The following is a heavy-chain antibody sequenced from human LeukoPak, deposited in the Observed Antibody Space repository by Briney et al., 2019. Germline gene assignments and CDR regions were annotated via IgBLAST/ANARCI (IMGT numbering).Heavy chain of an antibody. D-gene: IGHD2-21*02. CDR2: IYSGGST. CDR1: GFTVSSNY. V-gene: IGHV3-53*01. J-gene: IGHJ4*02. Sequence: GGSLRLSCVASGFTVSSNYMSWVRQAPGKGLEWVSIIYSGGSTYYTNSVKGRFTISRDNSQNTLYLQMNTLRAEDAAVYHCASGNKVTALDYWGQGTQVTVSS. CDR3: ASGNKVTALDY.